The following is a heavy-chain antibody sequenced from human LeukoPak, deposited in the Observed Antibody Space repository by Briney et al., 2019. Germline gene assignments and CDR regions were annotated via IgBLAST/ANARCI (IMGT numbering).Heavy chain of an antibody. J-gene: IGHJ4*02. CDR3: AKQLVGLDY. V-gene: IGHV1-18*01. CDR1: GYAFTSYG. D-gene: IGHD6-6*01. CDR2: ISAYNGNT. Sequence: GASVKVSCKASGYAFTSYGISWVRQAPGQGLEWMGWISAYNGNTNYAQKLQGRVTITADESTSTAYMELSSLRSEDTAVYYCAKQLVGLDYWGQGTLVTVSS.